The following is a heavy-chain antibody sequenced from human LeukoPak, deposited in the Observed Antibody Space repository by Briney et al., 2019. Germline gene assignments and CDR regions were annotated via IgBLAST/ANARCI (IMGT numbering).Heavy chain of an antibody. Sequence: GGSLRLSCAASGFIFSSYWMSWVRQAPGKGLEWVANIKQDGSEKYYVDSVKGRFTISRDNAKNSLYLQMNSLRAEDTAVYYCARGLGSYYYDSSGYSPFDYWGQGTLVTVSS. D-gene: IGHD3-22*01. CDR1: GFIFSSYW. CDR3: ARGLGSYYYDSSGYSPFDY. CDR2: IKQDGSEK. V-gene: IGHV3-7*01. J-gene: IGHJ4*02.